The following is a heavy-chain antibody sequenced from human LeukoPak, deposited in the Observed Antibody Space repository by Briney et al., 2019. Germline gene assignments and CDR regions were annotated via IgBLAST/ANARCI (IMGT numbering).Heavy chain of an antibody. CDR1: GGSISNYY. CDR2: IYYSGST. CDR3: AGTLVPAAFVDY. D-gene: IGHD2-2*01. J-gene: IGHJ4*02. V-gene: IGHV4-59*08. Sequence: NPSETLSLTCTVSGGSISNYYWSWIRQPPGKELEWIGYIYYSGSTNYNPSLKSRVTISVDTSKNQFSLQLSSVTAADTAVYYCAGTLVPAAFVDYWGQGTLVTVSS.